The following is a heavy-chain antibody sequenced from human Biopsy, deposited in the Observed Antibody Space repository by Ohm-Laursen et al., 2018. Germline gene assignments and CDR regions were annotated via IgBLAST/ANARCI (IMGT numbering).Heavy chain of an antibody. Sequence: SLRLSCTAPGFIFDDYAMHWVRQAPGKGLEWVSGISWNRVGIGYADSVKGRFTISRDNAKNFLYLEMNNLRPEDTALYYCAKIHCSGGSCYPNAFDMWGHGTRVTVS. CDR3: AKIHCSGGSCYPNAFDM. J-gene: IGHJ3*02. V-gene: IGHV3-9*01. D-gene: IGHD2-15*01. CDR1: GFIFDDYA. CDR2: ISWNRVGI.